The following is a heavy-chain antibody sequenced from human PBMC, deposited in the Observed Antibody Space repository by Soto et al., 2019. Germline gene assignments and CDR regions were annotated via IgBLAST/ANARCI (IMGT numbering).Heavy chain of an antibody. CDR2: ISGSGGGT. Sequence: GGSLRLSCAASGFTFSSYAMSWVRQAPGKGLEWVSSISGSGGGTYYADSVKGRFTFSRDNSKNTLYLQMNSLRAEDTAVYYCAKFGMATAKRSPPYYIDYWGQGALVTVSS. D-gene: IGHD5-18*01. V-gene: IGHV3-23*01. CDR1: GFTFSSYA. CDR3: AKFGMATAKRSPPYYIDY. J-gene: IGHJ4*02.